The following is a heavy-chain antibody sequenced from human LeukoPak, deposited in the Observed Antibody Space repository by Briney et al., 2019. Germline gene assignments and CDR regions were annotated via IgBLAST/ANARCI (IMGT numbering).Heavy chain of an antibody. D-gene: IGHD3-9*01. Sequence: GASVKVSCKASGGTFSSNTISWVRQAPGQGLEWMGRIIPILGIANYAQKFQGRVTITADKSTSTAYMELSSLRSEDTAVYYCAREVGTYYDILTGSTGDWGQGTLVTVSS. CDR2: IIPILGIA. CDR3: AREVGTYYDILTGSTGD. J-gene: IGHJ4*02. CDR1: GGTFSSNT. V-gene: IGHV1-69*04.